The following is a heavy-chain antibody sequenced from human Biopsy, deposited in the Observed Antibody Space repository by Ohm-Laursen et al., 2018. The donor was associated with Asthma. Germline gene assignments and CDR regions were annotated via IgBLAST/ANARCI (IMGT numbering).Heavy chain of an antibody. J-gene: IGHJ6*02. V-gene: IGHV3-53*01. CDR2: IYSGGTS. Sequence: SLRLSCAASGFTVSRDHMFWVRQAPGKGLEWVSVIYSGGTSHTADSVRGRFTISRDNSKNTLYLQMNSLRAADTAVYYCARKIAARGGMGVWGQGTTVTVSS. D-gene: IGHD6-6*01. CDR1: GFTVSRDH. CDR3: ARKIAARGGMGV.